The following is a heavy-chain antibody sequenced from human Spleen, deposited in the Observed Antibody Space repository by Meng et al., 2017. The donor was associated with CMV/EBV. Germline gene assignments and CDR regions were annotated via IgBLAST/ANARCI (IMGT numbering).Heavy chain of an antibody. CDR2: INSDGSTT. D-gene: IGHD1-26*01. CDR1: GIMFNNYW. Sequence: GIMFNNYWMDWVRQAPGKGRVWVSRINSDGSTTTYADSVKGRFTISRDNPKKTLYLQINSLRAEDTAVYYCARDPKGGSYSSFAFDIWGQGTMVTVSS. V-gene: IGHV3-74*01. J-gene: IGHJ3*02. CDR3: ARDPKGGSYSSFAFDI.